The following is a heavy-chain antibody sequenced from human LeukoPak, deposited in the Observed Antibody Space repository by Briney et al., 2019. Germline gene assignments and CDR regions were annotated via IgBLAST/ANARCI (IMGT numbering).Heavy chain of an antibody. CDR1: GFTFSSYG. J-gene: IGHJ4*02. CDR2: ASTDEINQ. D-gene: IGHD3-22*01. V-gene: IGHV3-30*03. Sequence: PGGSLRFSCAASGFTFSSYGMHWVRQAPGEGLEWGAVASTDEINQWYADSVKGLFIISRDNSRNTVILEMNTLRTEDTAVYFCAAFITTTLDYWGQGILVTVSS. CDR3: AAFITTTLDY.